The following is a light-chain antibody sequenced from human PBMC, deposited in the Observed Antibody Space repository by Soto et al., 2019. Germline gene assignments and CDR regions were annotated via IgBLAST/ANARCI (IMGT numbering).Light chain of an antibody. Sequence: EIVMTQSPATLSVSPGERATLSCRASQSVSINLAWYQQKPGQAPRLLIYGASTRATGIPARFSGSGSGTEFTLTISSLQSEDFAVYHCQHYNSWPRKWKLGQGTKV. CDR3: QHYNSWPRKWK. CDR2: GAS. V-gene: IGKV3-15*01. J-gene: IGKJ1*01. CDR1: QSVSIN.